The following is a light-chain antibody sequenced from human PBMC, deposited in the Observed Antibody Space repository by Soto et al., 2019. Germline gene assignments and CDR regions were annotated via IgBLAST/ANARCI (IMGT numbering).Light chain of an antibody. CDR3: SSYAGSSNYV. CDR2: EVT. CDR1: SSDVGGYNY. Sequence: QSALTQPPSASGSPGQSVTISCTGTSSDVGGYNYVAWFQQHPGKAPKLMIYEVTKRPSGVPDRFSGSKSGNTASLTVSGLQAEDEADYYRSSYAGSSNYVFGTGTKVTV. J-gene: IGLJ1*01. V-gene: IGLV2-8*01.